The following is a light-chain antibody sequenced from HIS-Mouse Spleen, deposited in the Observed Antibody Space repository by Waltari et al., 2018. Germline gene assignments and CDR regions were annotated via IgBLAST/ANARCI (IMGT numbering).Light chain of an antibody. Sequence: DIQLTQSPSFLSASVGDRVTITCRASQGISSYLAWYQQKPGKAPKLLIYAASTFQSGVPSRVSGSGSGTEFTLTISSLQPEDFATYYCQQLNSYPQETFGGGTKVEIK. V-gene: IGKV1-9*01. CDR3: QQLNSYPQET. CDR1: QGISSY. J-gene: IGKJ4*01. CDR2: AAS.